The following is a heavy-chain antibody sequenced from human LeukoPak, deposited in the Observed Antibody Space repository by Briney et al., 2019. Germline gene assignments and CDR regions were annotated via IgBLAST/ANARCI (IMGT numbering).Heavy chain of an antibody. D-gene: IGHD3-3*01. J-gene: IGHJ5*02. CDR1: RYTFTGYS. Sequence: GASVKVSCKASRYTFTGYSMHWVRQAPGQGLEWMGWINPNSGGTNYAQKFQGRVTMTRDTSISTAYMELSRLRSDDTAVYYCARENHTILGGGFDPWGQGTLVTVSS. CDR3: ARENHTILGGGFDP. V-gene: IGHV1-2*02. CDR2: INPNSGGT.